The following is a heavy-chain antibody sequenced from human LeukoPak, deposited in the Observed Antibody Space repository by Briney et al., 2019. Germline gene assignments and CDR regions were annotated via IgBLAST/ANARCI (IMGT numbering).Heavy chain of an antibody. Sequence: LETLSLTCSVSGGSISRYYWTWIRHPPGKGLEWIGYTYSSGSPNNNPSLKSRVTISVDTSKNQFSLKLSSVTAADTAVYYCARAGRGYNYGFVPSELDYYYYYMDVWGKGTTVTVSS. CDR3: ARAGRGYNYGFVPSELDYYYYYMDV. J-gene: IGHJ6*03. D-gene: IGHD5-18*01. CDR2: TYSSGSP. V-gene: IGHV4-59*01. CDR1: GGSISRYY.